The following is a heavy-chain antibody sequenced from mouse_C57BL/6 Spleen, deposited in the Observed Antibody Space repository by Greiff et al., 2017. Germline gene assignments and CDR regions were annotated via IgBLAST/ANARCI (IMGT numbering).Heavy chain of an antibody. Sequence: QVQLKESGAELVKPGASVKISCKASGYAFSSYWMNWVKQRPGKGLEWIGQIYPGDGDTNYNGKFKGKATLTADKSSSTAYMQLRSLTSEDSAVYVCARSAGPYDGYDGGFEYWGQGTLVTVSA. J-gene: IGHJ3*01. CDR2: IYPGDGDT. CDR3: ARSAGPYDGYDGGFEY. V-gene: IGHV1-80*01. D-gene: IGHD2-3*01. CDR1: GYAFSSYW.